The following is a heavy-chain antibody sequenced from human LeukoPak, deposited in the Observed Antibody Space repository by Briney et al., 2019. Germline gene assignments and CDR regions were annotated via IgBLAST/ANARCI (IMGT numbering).Heavy chain of an antibody. CDR3: ARGLGGIAETPNFDY. CDR2: IIPILGIA. CDR1: GGTFSSYA. Sequence: GSSVKVSCKASGGTFSSYAISWVRQAPGQGLEWMGRIIPILGIANYAQKFQGRVTITADKSTSTAYMELSSLRSEDTAVYCCARGLGGIAETPNFDYWGQGTLVTVSS. D-gene: IGHD6-13*01. J-gene: IGHJ4*02. V-gene: IGHV1-69*04.